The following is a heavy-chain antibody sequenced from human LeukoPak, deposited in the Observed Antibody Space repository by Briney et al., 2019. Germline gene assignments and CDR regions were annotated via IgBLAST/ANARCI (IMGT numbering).Heavy chain of an antibody. CDR3: ARVSGGCSDSSSWYFYY. V-gene: IGHV4-39*07. D-gene: IGHD6-13*01. J-gene: IGHJ4*02. CDR2: IYYSVST. Sequence: SETLSLTCTVSGGSFSSSSYFWGWIRQPPGKGLEWIGSIYYSVSTYYNPSLKTRVTISVDTSKNQLSLKLSSVTAADTAVYYCARVSGGCSDSSSWYFYYWGQVALVTVSS. CDR1: GGSFSSSSYF.